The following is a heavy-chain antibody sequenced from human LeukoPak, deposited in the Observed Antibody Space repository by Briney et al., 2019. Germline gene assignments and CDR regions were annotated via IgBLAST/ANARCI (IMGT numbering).Heavy chain of an antibody. V-gene: IGHV3-33*01. CDR2: IWDDGSNK. J-gene: IGHJ3*01. CDR3: VRRGDPGSSHAFDL. Sequence: PGRSLRLSCAASGFTLTSYGMHWVRQAPGKGLEWVAVIWDDGSNKYYADTVKGRFTISRDNSKSTLYLQMNSLRAGDTAVYYCVRRGDPGSSHAFDLWGQGTMVTVSS. CDR1: GFTLTSYG.